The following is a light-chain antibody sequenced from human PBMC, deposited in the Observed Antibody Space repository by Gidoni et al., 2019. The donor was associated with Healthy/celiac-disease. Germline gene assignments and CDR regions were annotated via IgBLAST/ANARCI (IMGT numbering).Light chain of an antibody. CDR2: GKN. CDR1: SLRSYY. V-gene: IGLV3-19*01. J-gene: IGLJ2*01. CDR3: NSRDSSGNHRNVV. Sequence: SSELTQDTAVSVALGQTVRITCQGDSLRSYYASWYQQKPGQAPVLVIYGKNNRPSGIPDRFSGSSSGNTASLTITGAQAEDEADYYCNSRDSSGNHRNVVFGGGTKLTVL.